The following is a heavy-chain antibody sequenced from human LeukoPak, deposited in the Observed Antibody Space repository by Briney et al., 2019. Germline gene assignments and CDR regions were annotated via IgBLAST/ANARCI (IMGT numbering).Heavy chain of an antibody. J-gene: IGHJ5*02. Sequence: TSVKVSCKASGFTFTSSAMQWVRQARGQRLEWIGWIVVGSGNTNYAQKFQERVTITRDMSTSTAYMELSSLRSEDTAVYYCAGGSGSYSEFDPWGQGTLVTVSS. CDR3: AGGSGSYSEFDP. CDR2: IVVGSGNT. D-gene: IGHD3-10*01. V-gene: IGHV1-58*02. CDR1: GFTFTSSA.